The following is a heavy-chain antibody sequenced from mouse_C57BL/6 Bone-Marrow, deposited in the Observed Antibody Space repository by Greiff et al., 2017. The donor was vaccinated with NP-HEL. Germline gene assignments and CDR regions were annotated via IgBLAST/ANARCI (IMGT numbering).Heavy chain of an antibody. CDR3: AREDVGFAY. CDR2: IDPSDSYT. Sequence: QVQLKQPGAELVKPGASVKLSCKASGYTFTSYWMQWVKQRPGQGLEWIGEIDPSDSYTNYNQKFKGKATLTVDTSSSTAYMQLSSLTSEDSAVYYCAREDVGFAYWGQGTLVTVSA. V-gene: IGHV1-50*01. CDR1: GYTFTSYW. J-gene: IGHJ3*01.